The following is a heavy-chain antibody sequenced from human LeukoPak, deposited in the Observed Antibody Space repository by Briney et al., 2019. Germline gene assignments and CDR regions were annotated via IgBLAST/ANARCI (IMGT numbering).Heavy chain of an antibody. CDR2: IYYSGIT. V-gene: IGHV4-59*01. D-gene: IGHD3-10*01. CDR3: ASGLPFCKVRRVINCFDP. Sequence: SETLSLTCTVSGGSISRYYWSWVRQPPGKGLEWIGYIYYSGITNYNPSLKSRVTISVDTSKNHLSLKLSSVAAADTAVFYCASGLPFCKVRRVINCFDPRLRATMV. J-gene: IGHJ5*02. CDR1: GGSISRYY.